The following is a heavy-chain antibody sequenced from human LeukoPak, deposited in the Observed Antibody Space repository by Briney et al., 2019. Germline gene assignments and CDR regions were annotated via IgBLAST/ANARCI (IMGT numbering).Heavy chain of an antibody. D-gene: IGHD3-22*01. CDR3: ATRPYDNSGYYYYYFDY. Sequence: ATVKVSCKVSGYSLTELSMHWVRQAPGKGLEWMGGFDTEDGKAIYAQKFQGRVTMTEDTSTDTAYMELSSLRSEDTAVYYCATRPYDNSGYYYYYFDYWGQGTLVTVSS. CDR2: FDTEDGKA. V-gene: IGHV1-24*01. J-gene: IGHJ4*02. CDR1: GYSLTELS.